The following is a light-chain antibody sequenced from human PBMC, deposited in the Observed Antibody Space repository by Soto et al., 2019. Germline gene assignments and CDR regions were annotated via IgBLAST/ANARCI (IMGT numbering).Light chain of an antibody. CDR2: GAS. Sequence: EIVLTQSPGTLSLSPGERATLSCRASQSVSDNYLAWYQRKPGQAPRLLIYGASSRASGIPDRFSGSGSGTDFTLTISRLEPEDFAVYYCRQYGVSLRTFGQGSKVEV. V-gene: IGKV3-20*01. CDR3: RQYGVSLRT. CDR1: QSVSDNY. J-gene: IGKJ1*01.